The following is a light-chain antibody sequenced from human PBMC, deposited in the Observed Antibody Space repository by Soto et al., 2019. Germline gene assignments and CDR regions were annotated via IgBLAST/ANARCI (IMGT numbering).Light chain of an antibody. CDR1: QSVSSSY. CDR3: QQYDKYAWT. V-gene: IGKV3-20*01. CDR2: GAS. J-gene: IGKJ1*01. Sequence: EIVLTQSPGTLSLSPGERATLSCRASQSVSSSYLAWYQQKPGQAPRLLIYGASSRATGIPDRFSGSGSGTEFTLTISSLQPDDFATYYCQQYDKYAWTFGQGTKADI.